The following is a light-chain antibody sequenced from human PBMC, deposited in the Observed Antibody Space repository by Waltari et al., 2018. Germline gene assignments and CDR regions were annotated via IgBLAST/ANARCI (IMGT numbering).Light chain of an antibody. J-gene: IGLJ3*02. CDR1: KLEAKY. Sequence: SYEVTQPPSVSVSPGQTATIACSGDKLEAKYTAWFQQKPGQSPVLIIYRDTRRPPGIPERFIGSNSGNTATLTISGTQAMDEGDYYCQAWDSSSAVFGGGTKLTVL. V-gene: IGLV3-1*01. CDR3: QAWDSSSAV. CDR2: RDT.